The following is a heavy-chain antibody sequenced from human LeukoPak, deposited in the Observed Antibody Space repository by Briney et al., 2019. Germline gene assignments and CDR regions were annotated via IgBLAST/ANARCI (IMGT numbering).Heavy chain of an antibody. J-gene: IGHJ4*02. CDR1: GDSISSSNFY. Sequence: PSETLSLTXTVSGDSISSSNFYWGWIRQPPGKGLEWIVSIYYGGSTFYSPSLKSRVTISVDASKNQFSLNLSSVTAADTAVYYCARHPPYGSRSWGAYYFDHWGQGNLVTVSS. V-gene: IGHV4-39*01. D-gene: IGHD3-10*01. CDR3: ARHPPYGSRSWGAYYFDH. CDR2: IYYGGST.